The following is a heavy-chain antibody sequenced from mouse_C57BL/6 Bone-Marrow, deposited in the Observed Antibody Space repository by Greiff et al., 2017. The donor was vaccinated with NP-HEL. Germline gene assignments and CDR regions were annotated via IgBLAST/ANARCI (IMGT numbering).Heavy chain of an antibody. J-gene: IGHJ2*01. CDR2: IYPGDGDT. Sequence: VKLQASGAELVKPGASVKISCKASGYAFRSYWMNWVKQRPGQGLAWIGQIYPGDGDTNYNGQFKCKATLTADKSSRTAYMQLSSLNYEESAVYFFDKEWNYFDYWGQGTTLTVSS. CDR3: DKEWNYFDY. V-gene: IGHV1-80*01. CDR1: GYAFRSYW.